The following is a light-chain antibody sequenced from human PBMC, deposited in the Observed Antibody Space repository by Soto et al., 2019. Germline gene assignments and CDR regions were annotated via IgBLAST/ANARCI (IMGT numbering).Light chain of an antibody. CDR1: SSNIGGNS. J-gene: IGLJ1*01. V-gene: IGLV1-51*01. CDR3: GSWDSSLSAYV. Sequence: QSVMTQPPSVSAAPGQKVTISCSGSSSNIGGNSVSWYQQLPGTAPKLLIYDDNKRPSGIPDRFSGSNSGTSATLGITGFQTGDESDYYCGSWDSSLSAYVFGTGTKFTVL. CDR2: DDN.